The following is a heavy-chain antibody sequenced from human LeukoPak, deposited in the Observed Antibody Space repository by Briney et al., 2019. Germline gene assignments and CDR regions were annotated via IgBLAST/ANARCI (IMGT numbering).Heavy chain of an antibody. D-gene: IGHD4-23*01. V-gene: IGHV3-15*01. J-gene: IGHJ4*02. CDR2: IKSKTGGSTT. Sequence: GGSLRLSCAASGFTFSKAWMRWVRQAPGKGLEWVGCIKSKTGGSTTNYAPPMRGRFTISRANSKNTLYLQMNTPKTEAAAVYYCTTDDGGNSARFDYWGQGTLVTVSS. CDR1: GFTFSKAW. CDR3: TTDDGGNSARFDY.